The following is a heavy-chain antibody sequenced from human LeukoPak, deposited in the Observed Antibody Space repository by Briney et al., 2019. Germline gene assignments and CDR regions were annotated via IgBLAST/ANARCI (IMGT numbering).Heavy chain of an antibody. J-gene: IGHJ4*02. CDR1: GFTVSSNY. V-gene: IGHV3-53*01. D-gene: IGHD3-9*01. CDR2: IYSGGSK. CDR3: ATVSYDILTGFDY. Sequence: PGGSLRLSCAASGFTVSSNYMNWVRQAPGKGLEWVSVIYSGGSKFYADSVKGRFTISRDNSKNTLFLQMNSLRAEDTAVYYCATVSYDILTGFDYWGQGTLVTVSS.